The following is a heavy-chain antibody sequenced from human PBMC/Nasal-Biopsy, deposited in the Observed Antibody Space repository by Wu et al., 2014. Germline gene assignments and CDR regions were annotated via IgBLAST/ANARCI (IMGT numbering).Heavy chain of an antibody. J-gene: IGHJ2*01. CDR1: GLSITSYY. CDR2: IYHTGSS. V-gene: IGHV4-59*01. Sequence: TLSLTCSVAGLSITSYYWSWIRQSPGTGLQWIGYIYHTGSSSYNPSLKSRVTFSLDTSRNQFSLRLTSVTVADTAVYYCARDSDRFDLWGRGARVTVSS. CDR3: ARDSDRFDL.